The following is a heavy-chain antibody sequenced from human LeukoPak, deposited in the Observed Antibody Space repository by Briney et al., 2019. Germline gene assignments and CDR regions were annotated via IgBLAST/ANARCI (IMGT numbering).Heavy chain of an antibody. D-gene: IGHD2-2*02. CDR3: ARDRGGYCSSTSCYIDAFDI. J-gene: IGHJ3*02. V-gene: IGHV1-2*02. CDR1: GYTFTGYY. CDR2: INPNSGGT. Sequence: GASVKVSCKASGYTFTGYYMHWVRQAPGQGLEWMGWINPNSGGTNYAQKFQGRVTMTRDTSISTAYMELSRLRSDDTAVYYCARDRGGYCSSTSCYIDAFDIWAKGQWSPSLQ.